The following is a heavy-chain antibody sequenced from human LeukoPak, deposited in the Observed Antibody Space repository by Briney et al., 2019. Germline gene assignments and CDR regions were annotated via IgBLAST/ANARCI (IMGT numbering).Heavy chain of an antibody. CDR1: GGSISGYC. CDR3: ASERRGYYSFFDY. J-gene: IGHJ4*02. Sequence: SETLSLTCSVSGGSISGYCWSWIRQPPGKGLEWIGYIFYSGSTNYNPSLKSRVTISVDTSKNQFSLKLTSVTAADTAVYYCASERRGYYSFFDYWGQGTLVTVSS. D-gene: IGHD3-3*01. V-gene: IGHV4-59*01. CDR2: IFYSGST.